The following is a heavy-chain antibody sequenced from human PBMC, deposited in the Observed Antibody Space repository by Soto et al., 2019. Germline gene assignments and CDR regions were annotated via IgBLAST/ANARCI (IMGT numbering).Heavy chain of an antibody. CDR2: IYYSGST. Sequence: QVQLQESGPGLVKPSQTLSLTCTVSGGSISSGDYYWSWIRQPPGKGLEWIGYIYYSGSTYYNPSLKSRVTISVDTSKNQFSLKLSSVTAADTAVYYCARDDPGFWSGYYRSQHWFDHWGQGTLVTVSS. CDR3: ARDDPGFWSGYYRSQHWFDH. V-gene: IGHV4-30-4*01. D-gene: IGHD3-3*01. CDR1: GGSISSGDYY. J-gene: IGHJ5*02.